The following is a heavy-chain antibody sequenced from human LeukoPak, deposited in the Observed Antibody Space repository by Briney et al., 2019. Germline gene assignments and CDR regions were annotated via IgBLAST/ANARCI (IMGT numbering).Heavy chain of an antibody. D-gene: IGHD3-3*01. Sequence: ASVKVSCKASGYTFTSYGISWVRQAPGQGLEWMGWISAYNGNTNYAQKLQGRVTMTTDTSTSTAYMELRSLRSDDTAVYYCARGVMWVYDFWSGYYPLDYWGQGTLVTVSS. CDR3: ARGVMWVYDFWSGYYPLDY. CDR1: GYTFTSYG. V-gene: IGHV1-18*01. J-gene: IGHJ4*02. CDR2: ISAYNGNT.